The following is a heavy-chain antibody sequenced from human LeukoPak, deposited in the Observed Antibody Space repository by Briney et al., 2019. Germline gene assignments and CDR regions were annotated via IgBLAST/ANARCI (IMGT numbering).Heavy chain of an antibody. D-gene: IGHD2-2*01. Sequence: GGSLRLSCAASGFTVSSNYMSSVRHAPGKGLEWDSVIYSGGSTYYADSVKGRFTISRDNSKHTLYLQMNSLRAADTAVYYCASQTRGPYYYYYGMDVWGQGTTVTVSS. CDR3: ASQTRGPYYYYYGMDV. CDR1: GFTVSSNY. J-gene: IGHJ6*02. CDR2: IYSGGST. V-gene: IGHV3-53*01.